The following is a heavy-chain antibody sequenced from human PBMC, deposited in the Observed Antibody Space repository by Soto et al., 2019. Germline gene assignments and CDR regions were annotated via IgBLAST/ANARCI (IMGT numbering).Heavy chain of an antibody. J-gene: IGHJ4*02. CDR2: ISSSSSTI. CDR3: ASANYYASPGDFDY. D-gene: IGHD3-10*01. V-gene: IGHV3-48*01. CDR1: GFTFSSYS. Sequence: EVQLVESGGGLVQPGGSLRLSCAASGFTFSSYSMNWVRQAPGKGLEWVSYISSSSSTIYYADSVKGRFTISRDNAKNSLYLKINSGRAEDTVVFYWASANYYASPGDFDYWGQGTLVTVPP.